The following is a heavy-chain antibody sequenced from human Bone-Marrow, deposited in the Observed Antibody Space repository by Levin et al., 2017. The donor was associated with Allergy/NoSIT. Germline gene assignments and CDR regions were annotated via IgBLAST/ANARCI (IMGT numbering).Heavy chain of an antibody. CDR3: ARESTYGDYQSFRN. J-gene: IGHJ4*02. V-gene: IGHV1-69*01. CDR2: IISAFGER. D-gene: IGHD4-17*01. Sequence: KISCKASGAGDTFKNYRFTWVRQAQGQGLEWMGGIISAFGERHYAQKFQGRLTITADESTDTVYMTLNTLTSDDTGVYFCARESTYGDYQSFRNWGQGTLVTVSS. CDR1: GAGDTFKNYR.